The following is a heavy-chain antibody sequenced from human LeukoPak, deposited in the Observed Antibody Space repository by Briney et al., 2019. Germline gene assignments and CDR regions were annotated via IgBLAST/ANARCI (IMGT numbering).Heavy chain of an antibody. CDR3: ARDRPGALLWFGESFSY. CDR2: ISAYNGNT. D-gene: IGHD3-10*01. CDR1: GYTFTSYG. V-gene: IGHV1-18*01. Sequence: GASVKVSCKASGYTFTSYGISWVRQAPGQGLEWMGWISAYNGNTNYAQKLQGRVTMTTDTSTSTAYMELRSLRSDDTAVYYCARDRPGALLWFGESFSYWGPGTLVTVSS. J-gene: IGHJ4*02.